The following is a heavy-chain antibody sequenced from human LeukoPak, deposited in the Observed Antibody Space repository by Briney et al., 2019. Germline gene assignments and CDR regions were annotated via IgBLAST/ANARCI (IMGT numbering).Heavy chain of an antibody. CDR1: GGSISSYY. V-gene: IGHV4-59*07. Sequence: SDTLSLTCTASGGSISSYYWSWIRQPPGQGLEWIGYIYYSGSTNYNPSLKSRVTISADTSKIQSSLTLSSVAAADTAVYSCARFFRSSTSFYIGGVADSWAQEPLVTVPS. J-gene: IGHJ4*02. CDR2: IYYSGST. D-gene: IGHD2-2*02. CDR3: ARFFRSSTSFYIGGVADS.